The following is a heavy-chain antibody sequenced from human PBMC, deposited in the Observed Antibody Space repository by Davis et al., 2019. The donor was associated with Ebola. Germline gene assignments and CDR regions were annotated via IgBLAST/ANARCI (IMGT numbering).Heavy chain of an antibody. D-gene: IGHD3-22*01. CDR3: ARDRKLSSGYFRGDAFDI. CDR1: GFTFSSYW. J-gene: IGHJ3*02. CDR2: IKQDGSEK. Sequence: PGGSLRLSCAASGFTFSSYWMSWVRQAPGKGLEWVANIKQDGSEKYYVDSVKGRFTISRDNAKNSLYLQMNSLRAEDTAVYYCARDRKLSSGYFRGDAFDIWGQGTMVTVSS. V-gene: IGHV3-7*01.